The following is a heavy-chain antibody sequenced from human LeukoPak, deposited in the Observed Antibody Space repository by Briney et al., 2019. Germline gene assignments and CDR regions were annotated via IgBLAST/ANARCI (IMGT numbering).Heavy chain of an antibody. CDR1: GFNFDDYG. CDR2: INWNGAWT. Sequence: GGSLRLSCAASGFNFDDYGMSWVRQAPGKGLEWVCDINWNGAWTGYADSVKGRFTISRDNAKKSLYLQMNSLRAEATALYYCAGYYYDSSRGFDLWGQGTLVTVSA. CDR3: AGYYYDSSRGFDL. D-gene: IGHD3-22*01. J-gene: IGHJ5*02. V-gene: IGHV3-20*04.